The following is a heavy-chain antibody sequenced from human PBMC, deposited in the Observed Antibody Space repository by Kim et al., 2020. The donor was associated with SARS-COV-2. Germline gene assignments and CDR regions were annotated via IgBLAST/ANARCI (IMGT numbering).Heavy chain of an antibody. D-gene: IGHD1-26*01. CDR3: AREIVGPYSFDY. Sequence: NYGQKLEGRVTMTTDTSTSTADMELRSLRSNDSAVYYCAREIVGPYSFDYWGQGTLVTVSS. J-gene: IGHJ4*02. V-gene: IGHV1-18*01.